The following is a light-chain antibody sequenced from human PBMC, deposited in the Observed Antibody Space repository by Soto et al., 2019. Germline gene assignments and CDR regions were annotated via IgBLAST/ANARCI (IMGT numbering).Light chain of an antibody. J-gene: IGKJ1*01. Sequence: IQLTQSPSSLSASVGDRVTITCRASQDIRNELGWYQQRPGKAPKALIYGASNLQSGVPSRFSGSGFGTDFTLTISSLQPEDFATYYCLQDRNYPRTFGQGTKVESK. CDR3: LQDRNYPRT. V-gene: IGKV1-6*01. CDR2: GAS. CDR1: QDIRNE.